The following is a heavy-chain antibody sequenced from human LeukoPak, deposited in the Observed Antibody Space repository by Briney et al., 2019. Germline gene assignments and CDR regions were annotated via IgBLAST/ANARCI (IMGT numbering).Heavy chain of an antibody. CDR3: ARDPTTVTKGFDV. J-gene: IGHJ3*01. V-gene: IGHV4-59*11. D-gene: IGHD4-17*01. CDR2: ISSIGST. CDR1: DDSFSTHY. Sequence: SETLSLTCSVSDDSFSTHYWTWIRHPPGKGLGGIGYISSIGSTNYNPSLKSRVTITVDTSKKQFSLKMTSVTAADTAVYYCARDPTTVTKGFDVWGQGTMVTVSS.